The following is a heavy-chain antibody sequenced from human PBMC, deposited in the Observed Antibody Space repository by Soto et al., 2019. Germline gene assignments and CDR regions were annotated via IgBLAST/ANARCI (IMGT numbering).Heavy chain of an antibody. CDR3: ARAYGPRMEAFDI. CDR2: VNPNNGAT. CDR1: GYTFTGHY. J-gene: IGHJ3*02. D-gene: IGHD2-21*01. V-gene: IGHV1-2*02. Sequence: QAQLVQSGAEVKKPGASVKVSCKASGYTFTGHYIYWIRQAPGQGLVWMGWVNPNNGATKYAQKFQGRVTMTRDTSITTAYIELSVLRSDDTAVFYCARAYGPRMEAFDIWGQGTMVTVSS.